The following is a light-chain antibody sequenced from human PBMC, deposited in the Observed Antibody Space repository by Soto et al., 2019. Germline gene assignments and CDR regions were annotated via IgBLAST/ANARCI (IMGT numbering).Light chain of an antibody. CDR3: SSYTSSNTVA. CDR1: SSDVGGYKY. J-gene: IGLJ2*01. V-gene: IGLV2-14*03. CDR2: DVT. Sequence: QSVLTQPASVSGSPGQSITISCTGTSSDVGGYKYVSWYQQHPGKAPKLMIYDVTNRPSGVSNRFSGSKSGNTASLTISGLQAEDEADYYCSSYTSSNTVAFGGGTKLTVL.